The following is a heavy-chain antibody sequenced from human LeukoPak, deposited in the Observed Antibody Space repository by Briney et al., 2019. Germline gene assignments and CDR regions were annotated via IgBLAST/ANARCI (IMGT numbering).Heavy chain of an antibody. CDR1: GFTFSNYG. CDR2: IWFDGTNK. CDR3: ARDRGVAAHLDY. Sequence: GGSLRLSCAASGFTFSNYGMHWVRQAPGKGLEWVAVIWFDGTNKYYADSVRGRFTISRGNSKNTLYLQMSSLRAEDTAVYYCARDRGVAAHLDYWGQGTLVTVSS. V-gene: IGHV3-33*01. D-gene: IGHD5-12*01. J-gene: IGHJ4*02.